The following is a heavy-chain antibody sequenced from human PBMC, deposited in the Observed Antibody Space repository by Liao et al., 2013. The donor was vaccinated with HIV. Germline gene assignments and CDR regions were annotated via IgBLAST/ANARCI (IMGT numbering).Heavy chain of an antibody. V-gene: IGHV4-4*07. CDR1: GASINSHF. CDR2: LYTSGTI. Sequence: QVQLQESGPGLVKPSETLSLTCSVSGASINSHFWSWIRQPAGKGLEWIGRLYTSGTINYNPSLKSRLTLSVDTSKNQLSLTLSSVTATDTAVYYCARTRRHYGSKIAHYYYHYMDVWGKGTTVTVSS. CDR3: ARTRRHYGSKIAHYYYHYMDV. D-gene: IGHD3-10*01. J-gene: IGHJ6*03.